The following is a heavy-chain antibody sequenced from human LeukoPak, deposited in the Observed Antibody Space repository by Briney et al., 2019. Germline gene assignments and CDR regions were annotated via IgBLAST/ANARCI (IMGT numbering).Heavy chain of an antibody. V-gene: IGHV3-23*01. Sequence: GGSLRLPCVASGFAFRNNAMSWVRQAPGKGLEWVSLISDSGGSTNYADSVKGRFTISRDNSKNTLYLQMNTLRAEDTAIYYCASSYGSSAYYPFDYWGQGTLVTVFS. J-gene: IGHJ4*02. CDR1: GFAFRNNA. D-gene: IGHD3-22*01. CDR2: ISDSGGST. CDR3: ASSYGSSAYYPFDY.